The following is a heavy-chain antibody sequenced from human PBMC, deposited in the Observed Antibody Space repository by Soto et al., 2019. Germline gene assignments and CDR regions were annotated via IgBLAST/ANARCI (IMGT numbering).Heavy chain of an antibody. CDR1: GASMSSYY. CDR3: ARGQRFSDWFDP. D-gene: IGHD3-3*01. V-gene: IGHV4-4*07. CDR2: VYSSGGT. J-gene: IGHJ5*02. Sequence: SETLSLTCTVSGASMSSYYWTWIRQPAGKGLEWIGRVYSSGGTHYSPSLKSRVIISLDTSKNQFSLRLLSVTDADTAVYFCARGQRFSDWFDPWGQGTLVT.